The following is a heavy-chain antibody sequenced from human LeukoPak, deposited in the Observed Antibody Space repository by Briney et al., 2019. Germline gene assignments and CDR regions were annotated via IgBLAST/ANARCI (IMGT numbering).Heavy chain of an antibody. CDR2: INWSGGST. CDR3: ARVEGGGSYFYYFDY. D-gene: IGHD1-26*01. CDR1: GFTFDDYG. V-gene: IGHV3-20*01. Sequence: GGSLRLSCAASGFTFDDYGMSWVRQAPGKGLEWVSGINWSGGSTGYADSVKGRFTISRDNAKNSLYLQMNSLRAEDTALYHCARVEGGGSYFYYFDYWGQGTLVTVSS. J-gene: IGHJ4*02.